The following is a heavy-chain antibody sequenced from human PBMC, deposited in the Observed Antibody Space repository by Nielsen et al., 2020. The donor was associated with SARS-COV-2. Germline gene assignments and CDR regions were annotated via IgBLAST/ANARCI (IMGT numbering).Heavy chain of an antibody. Sequence: GESLKISCAASGFTFSFHAMHWVRQAPGKGLEWVALISSDGQNIHYADSVKGRFTVSRDNAKNSLYLRMNSLRAEDTAIYYCARDREPGYNAVDYWGQGTLVTVSS. CDR3: ARDREPGYNAVDY. V-gene: IGHV3-30*04. D-gene: IGHD1-14*01. J-gene: IGHJ4*02. CDR1: GFTFSFHA. CDR2: ISSDGQNI.